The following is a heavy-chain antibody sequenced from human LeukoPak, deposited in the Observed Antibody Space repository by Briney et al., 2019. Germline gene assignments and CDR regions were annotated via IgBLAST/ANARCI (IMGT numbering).Heavy chain of an antibody. V-gene: IGHV4-59*01. CDR3: ARLRHDGSGRSVYYYYSTDV. CDR2: IYDRGAT. D-gene: IGHD3-10*01. CDR1: GAFISSSY. J-gene: IGHJ6*02. Sequence: ASATLSLTRTVYGAFISSSYWSWVRQPPGKGLECLGYIYDRGATNYDAALKSRVTTSVDTSTIQFSLKLTSVTAADTAVYYCARLRHDGSGRSVYYYYSTDVWGQGTTVIVSS.